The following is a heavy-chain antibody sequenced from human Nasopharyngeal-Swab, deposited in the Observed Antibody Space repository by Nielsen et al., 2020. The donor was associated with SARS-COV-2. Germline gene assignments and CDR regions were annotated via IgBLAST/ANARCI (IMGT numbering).Heavy chain of an antibody. D-gene: IGHD1-26*01. CDR1: GASITNYY. V-gene: IGHV4-59*01. J-gene: IGHJ4*02. Sequence: SETLSLTCTVSGASITNYYWSWIRQPPGKELEWMGNFYYIGITNYSPSLKSRVTISADTSTNQFSLKLTTVTAADTAVYYCARWSTISRFFDFWGQGTQVTVSS. CDR3: ARWSTISRFFDF. CDR2: FYYIGIT.